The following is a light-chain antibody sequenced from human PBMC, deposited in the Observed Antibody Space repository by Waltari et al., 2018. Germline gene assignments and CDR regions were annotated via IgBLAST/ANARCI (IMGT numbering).Light chain of an antibody. V-gene: IGLV1-47*01. J-gene: IGLJ3*02. CDR2: RNN. CDR3: AAWDDSLSGWV. Sequence: QSVLTQPPSASATPGQRVTISCSGSSTNHGSNYIYWYQQFPGTAPKLVIYRNNQRPSGIPDRFSGSKSGTSASLAISGLRSEDEADYYCAAWDDSLSGWVFGGGTKLTVL. CDR1: STNHGSNY.